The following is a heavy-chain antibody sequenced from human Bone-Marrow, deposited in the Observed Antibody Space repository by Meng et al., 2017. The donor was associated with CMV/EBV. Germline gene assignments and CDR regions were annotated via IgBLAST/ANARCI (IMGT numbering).Heavy chain of an antibody. V-gene: IGHV1-69*05. Sequence: SVKVSCKASGGTFSSYAISWVRQAPGQGLEWMGGIIPIFGTANYAQKFQGRVTITTDESTSTAYMELSSLRSEDTAVYYCARDSRYCSSTSCYTEYFQHWGQGTLVTVSS. J-gene: IGHJ1*01. D-gene: IGHD2-2*02. CDR3: ARDSRYCSSTSCYTEYFQH. CDR1: GGTFSSYA. CDR2: IIPIFGTA.